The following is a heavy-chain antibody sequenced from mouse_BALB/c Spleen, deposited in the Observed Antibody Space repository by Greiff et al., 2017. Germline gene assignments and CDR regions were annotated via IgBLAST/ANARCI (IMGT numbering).Heavy chain of an antibody. CDR3: ARKLEDAMDY. J-gene: IGHJ4*01. CDR1: GFTFSSYG. V-gene: IGHV5-6*01. CDR2: ISSGGSYT. Sequence: VMLVESGGDLVKPGGSLKLSCAASGFTFSSYGMSWVRQTPDKRLEWVATISSGGSYTYYPDSVKGRFTISRDNAKNTLYLQMSSLKSEDTAMYYCARKLEDAMDYWGQGTSVTVSS. D-gene: IGHD1-3*01.